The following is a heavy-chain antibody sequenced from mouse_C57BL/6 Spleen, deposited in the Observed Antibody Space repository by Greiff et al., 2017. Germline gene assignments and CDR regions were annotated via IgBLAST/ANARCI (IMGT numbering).Heavy chain of an antibody. V-gene: IGHV1-64*01. D-gene: IGHD4-1*01. CDR1: GYTFTSYW. J-gene: IGHJ2*01. CDR2: IHPNSGST. CDR3: AKLTGDGYYFDY. Sequence: QLQQSGAELVKPGASVKLSCKASGYTFTSYWMHWVKQRPGQGLEWIGMIHPNSGSTNYNEKFKSKATLTVDKSSSTAYMQLSSLTSEDSAVYYCAKLTGDGYYFDYWGQGTTLTVSS.